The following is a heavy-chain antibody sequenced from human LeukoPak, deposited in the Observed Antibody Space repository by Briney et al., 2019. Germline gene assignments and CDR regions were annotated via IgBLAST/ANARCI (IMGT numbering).Heavy chain of an antibody. CDR2: ISASGGST. V-gene: IGHV3-23*01. CDR3: VVVTGDD. D-gene: IGHD2-21*02. Sequence: GGSLRLSCAASGFTFSSYAMSWVRQAPGKGLEWVSAISASGGSTYYADSVKGRFTMSRDNSKNTLYLQMNSLRAEDTAGYYAVVVTGDDWGQGTLVTVSS. J-gene: IGHJ4*02. CDR1: GFTFSSYA.